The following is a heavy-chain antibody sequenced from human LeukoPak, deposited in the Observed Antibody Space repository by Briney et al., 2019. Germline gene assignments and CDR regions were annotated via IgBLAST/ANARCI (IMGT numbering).Heavy chain of an antibody. Sequence: QPGGSLRLSCAASGFTFSSYNMNWVRQAPGKGLEWVSYISSSGSTIYYADSVKGRFTISRDNAKNSLYLQMNSLRAEDTAVYYCARDYGSGSYYFDYWGQGTLVTVSS. V-gene: IGHV3-48*04. CDR3: ARDYGSGSYYFDY. J-gene: IGHJ4*02. CDR1: GFTFSSYN. D-gene: IGHD3-10*01. CDR2: ISSSGSTI.